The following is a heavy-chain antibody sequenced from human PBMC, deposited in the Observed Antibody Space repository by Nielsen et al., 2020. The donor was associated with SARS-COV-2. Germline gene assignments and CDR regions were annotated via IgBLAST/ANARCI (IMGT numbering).Heavy chain of an antibody. CDR2: ISGYNGDT. Sequence: ASVKVSCKASGYTFTSNDITWVRQAPGQGLEWMGWISGYNGDTNYAQKFQGRVTMTTDTSTSTAYMELSSLRSEDTAVYYCARDVNLTGYYSYWGQGTLVTVSS. V-gene: IGHV1-18*04. CDR3: ARDVNLTGYYSY. J-gene: IGHJ4*02. D-gene: IGHD3-9*01. CDR1: GYTFTSND.